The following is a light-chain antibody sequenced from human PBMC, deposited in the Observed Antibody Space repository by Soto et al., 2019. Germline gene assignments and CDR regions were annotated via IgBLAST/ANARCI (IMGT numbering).Light chain of an antibody. CDR1: HNISPY. CDR2: STS. Sequence: DIQMTQSPSSVSASVGDRVTITCRASHNISPYLAWFQQKPGKAPKLLIFSTSNLHSGVPSRLSGSASGTDFALTISNLQPEDFATYYCQQAMNFTFTFGQGTRLQIX. J-gene: IGKJ5*01. V-gene: IGKV1-12*01. CDR3: QQAMNFTFT.